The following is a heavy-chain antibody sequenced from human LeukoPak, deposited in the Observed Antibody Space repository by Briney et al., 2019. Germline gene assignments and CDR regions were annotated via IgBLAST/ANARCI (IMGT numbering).Heavy chain of an antibody. V-gene: IGHV3-48*03. CDR3: ARGARTTSFFYI. D-gene: IGHD2/OR15-2a*01. J-gene: IGHJ3*02. Sequence: GGSLRLSCAASGFTLSTYEMNWVRQAPEKGLEWVSYISSSGSIIYYADSMRGRFTISRDNAKNSLYLQMNVLRAADTAVYFCARGARTTSFFYIWGQGTMVTVSS. CDR2: ISSSGSII. CDR1: GFTLSTYE.